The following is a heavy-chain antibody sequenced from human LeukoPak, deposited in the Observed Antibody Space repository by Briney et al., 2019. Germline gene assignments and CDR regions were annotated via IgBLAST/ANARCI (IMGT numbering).Heavy chain of an antibody. V-gene: IGHV1-18*01. J-gene: IGHJ4*02. Sequence: ASVKVSCKASGYTFTSYGICWVRQAPGQGLEWMGWISAYNGNTNYAQKLQGRVTMSTDTSTSTAYMELRSLRSDDTAVYYCARVLVGELYDYWGQGTLVTVSS. D-gene: IGHD3-10*01. CDR2: ISAYNGNT. CDR3: ARVLVGELYDY. CDR1: GYTFTSYG.